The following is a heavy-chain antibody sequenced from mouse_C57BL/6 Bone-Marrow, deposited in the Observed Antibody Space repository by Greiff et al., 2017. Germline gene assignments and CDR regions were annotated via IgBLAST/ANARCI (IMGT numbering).Heavy chain of an antibody. V-gene: IGHV5-2*01. Sequence: DVHLVEPGGGLVQPGESLKLSCESNEYEFPSHDMSWVRKTPEKRLELVAAINSDGGSTYYPDTMERRFIISRDNTKKTLYLQMSSLRSEDTALYYCARGGVKDAMDYWGQGTSVTVSS. D-gene: IGHD1-3*01. J-gene: IGHJ4*01. CDR2: INSDGGST. CDR1: EYEFPSHD. CDR3: ARGGVKDAMDY.